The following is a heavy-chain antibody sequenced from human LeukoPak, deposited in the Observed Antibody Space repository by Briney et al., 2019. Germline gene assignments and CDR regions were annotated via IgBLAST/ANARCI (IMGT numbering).Heavy chain of an antibody. CDR3: ARYTPKLGYCSSTSCYSPDAFDI. Sequence: GGSLRLSCAASGFTFSSYWMSWVRQAPGKGREWVANIKQDGSEKYYVDSVTGRFTISRDNAKNSLYLQMNSLRAEDTAVYYCARYTPKLGYCSSTSCYSPDAFDIWGQGTMVTVSS. CDR1: GFTFSSYW. CDR2: IKQDGSEK. D-gene: IGHD2-2*01. J-gene: IGHJ3*02. V-gene: IGHV3-7*01.